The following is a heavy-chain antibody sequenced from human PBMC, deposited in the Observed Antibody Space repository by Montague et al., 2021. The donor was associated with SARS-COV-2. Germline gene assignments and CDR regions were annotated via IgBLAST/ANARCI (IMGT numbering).Heavy chain of an antibody. V-gene: IGHV6-1*01. CDR3: ARDAHIGSSWPFSGYGMDV. Sequence: CAISGDSDSSNRVARNWNRHTPSRDPDRLGRTNHRPKWQYDYAVSVKSRLIIIPNTSENQFSLQLNSVTPEDTAVYYCARDAHIGSSWPFSGYGMDVWGQGTTVTVSS. J-gene: IGHJ6*02. CDR2: TNHRPKWQY. CDR1: GDSDSSNRVA. D-gene: IGHD6-13*01.